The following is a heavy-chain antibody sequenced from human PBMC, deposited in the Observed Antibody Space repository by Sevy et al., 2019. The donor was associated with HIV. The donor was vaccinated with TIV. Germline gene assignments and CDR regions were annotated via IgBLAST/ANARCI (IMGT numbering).Heavy chain of an antibody. CDR2: IRSKTFGGTT. V-gene: IGHV3-49*04. Sequence: GGSLILSCTTSGFTFGDYAMSWVRQAPGEGLDWVGLIRSKTFGGTTEYAASVKGRFRISRDDSKNIAYLQMNSLKNEDTAVYYCTRIRGTISPLYYFGMDVWGQGTTVTVSS. D-gene: IGHD3-10*01. CDR3: TRIRGTISPLYYFGMDV. CDR1: GFTFGDYA. J-gene: IGHJ6*02.